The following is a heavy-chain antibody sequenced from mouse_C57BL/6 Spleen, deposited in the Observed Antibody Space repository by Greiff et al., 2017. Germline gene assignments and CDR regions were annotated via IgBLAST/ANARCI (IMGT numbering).Heavy chain of an antibody. V-gene: IGHV5-17*01. J-gene: IGHJ2*01. D-gene: IGHD4-1*02. Sequence: EVQLVESGGGLVKPGGSLKLSCAASVFTFSDYGMHWVRQAPEKGLEWVAYISSGSSTIYYADTVKGRFTISRDNAKNTLFLQMTSLRSEDTAMYYCATNWDVDYWGQGTTLTVSS. CDR1: VFTFSDYG. CDR3: ATNWDVDY. CDR2: ISSGSSTI.